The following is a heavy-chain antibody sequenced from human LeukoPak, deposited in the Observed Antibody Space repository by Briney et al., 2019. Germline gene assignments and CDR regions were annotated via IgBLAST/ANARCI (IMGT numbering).Heavy chain of an antibody. D-gene: IGHD3-22*01. CDR1: GFTFSNYG. CDR3: AKVALSSGYYPPFDY. CDR2: ISYDGSNE. Sequence: PGGSLRLSCAASGFTFSNYGMHWGRQAPGKGLEWVAVISYDGSNEYYADSVKGRFTISRDNSKNTLFLQMNSLRPEDTAVYHCAKVALSSGYYPPFDYWGQGTLVTVSS. V-gene: IGHV3-30*18. J-gene: IGHJ4*02.